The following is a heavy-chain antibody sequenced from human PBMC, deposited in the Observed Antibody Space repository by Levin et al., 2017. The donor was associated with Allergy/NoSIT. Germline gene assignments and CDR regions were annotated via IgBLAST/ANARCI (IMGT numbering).Heavy chain of an antibody. J-gene: IGHJ4*02. V-gene: IGHV3-48*01. CDR1: GFTFSSYS. CDR2: INSRSSTI. CDR3: ASVYYDSSGYYYGDFDY. D-gene: IGHD3-22*01. Sequence: GESLKISCAASGFTFSSYSMSWVRQAPGKGLEWVSYINSRSSTIHYADSVKGRFTISRDNAKNSLYLQMNSLRAEDTAVYYCASVYYDSSGYYYGDFDYGGQGTLVTVSS.